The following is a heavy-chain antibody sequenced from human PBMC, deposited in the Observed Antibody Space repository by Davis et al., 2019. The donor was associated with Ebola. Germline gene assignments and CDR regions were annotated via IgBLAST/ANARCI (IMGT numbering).Heavy chain of an antibody. Sequence: PGGSLRLSCTASGFTFGAYAMSWFRQAPGKGLEWVGFIRSKAYGGTTESAASVKGRFTISRDDSKSIAYLQMNRLKTEDTAVYYCTRDEWPIRGHGFVDIGYYFDDWGQGTLVTVSS. CDR1: GFTFGAYA. V-gene: IGHV3-49*03. J-gene: IGHJ4*02. D-gene: IGHD5-12*01. CDR3: TRDEWPIRGHGFVDIGYYFDD. CDR2: IRSKAYGGTT.